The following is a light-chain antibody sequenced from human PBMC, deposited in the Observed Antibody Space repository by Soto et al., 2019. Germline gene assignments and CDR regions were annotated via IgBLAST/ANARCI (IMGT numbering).Light chain of an antibody. Sequence: QAVVTQEPSLTVSPGGTVTLTCGSSTGTVTTRHYPYWFQQKPGQAPRTLIFDTDNKHSWTPARFSGSLLGGKSALTLSGAQPDDEADYYCSLSYSGIRVFGGGNKLTVL. V-gene: IGLV7-46*01. CDR3: SLSYSGIRV. J-gene: IGLJ3*02. CDR1: TGTVTTRHY. CDR2: DTD.